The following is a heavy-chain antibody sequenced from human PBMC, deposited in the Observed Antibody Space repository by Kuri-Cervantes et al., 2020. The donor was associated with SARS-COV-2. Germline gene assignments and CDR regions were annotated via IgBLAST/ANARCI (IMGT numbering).Heavy chain of an antibody. Sequence: SLKISCAASGFTFSSYGMHWVRQAPGKGLEWVAVIWYDGSNKYYADSVKGRFTISRDNSKNTLYLQMNSLRAEDTAVYYCARELVGATNYYGMDVWGQGTTVTVSS. CDR3: ARELVGATNYYGMDV. J-gene: IGHJ6*02. V-gene: IGHV3-33*01. D-gene: IGHD1-26*01. CDR2: IWYDGSNK. CDR1: GFTFSSYG.